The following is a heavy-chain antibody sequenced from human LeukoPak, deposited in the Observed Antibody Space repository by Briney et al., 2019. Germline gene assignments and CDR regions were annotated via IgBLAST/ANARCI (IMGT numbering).Heavy chain of an antibody. CDR2: INWNGGST. CDR3: ARDSSSWYVSEH. CDR1: GFTFDDYG. D-gene: IGHD6-13*01. Sequence: PGGSLRLSCAASGFTFDDYGMSWVRQAPGKGLEWVSGINWNGGSTGYADSVKGRFTISRDNAKNSLYLQMSSLRAEDAALYYCARDSSSWYVSEHWGQGTLVTVSS. V-gene: IGHV3-20*04. J-gene: IGHJ1*01.